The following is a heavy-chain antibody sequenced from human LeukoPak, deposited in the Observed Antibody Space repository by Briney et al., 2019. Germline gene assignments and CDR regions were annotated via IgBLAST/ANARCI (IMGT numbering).Heavy chain of an antibody. CDR1: GGSISSYY. D-gene: IGHD2-2*02. Sequence: SETLSLTCTVSGGSISSYYWSWIRQPPGKGLEWIGYIYYSGTTNYNPTLKSRVTILVDTSKNQFSLKLSPVTAADTAVYYCAMGVIVVVPAAIKDDYWGQGTLVTVSS. J-gene: IGHJ4*02. CDR2: IYYSGTT. V-gene: IGHV4-59*08. CDR3: AMGVIVVVPAAIKDDY.